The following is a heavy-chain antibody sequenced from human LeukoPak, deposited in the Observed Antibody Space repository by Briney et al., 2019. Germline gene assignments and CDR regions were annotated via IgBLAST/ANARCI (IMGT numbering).Heavy chain of an antibody. CDR3: ATDDIAVAGTNFDY. V-gene: IGHV1-18*01. CDR2: ISAYNGNT. Sequence: GASVKVSCKASGYTFTSYGISWVRQAPGQGLEWMGWISAYNGNTNYAHHLQGRVTMTTDTSTSTAYMELRSLISDDTAVYFCATDDIAVAGTNFDYWGQGTLVTVPS. CDR1: GYTFTSYG. J-gene: IGHJ4*02. D-gene: IGHD6-19*01.